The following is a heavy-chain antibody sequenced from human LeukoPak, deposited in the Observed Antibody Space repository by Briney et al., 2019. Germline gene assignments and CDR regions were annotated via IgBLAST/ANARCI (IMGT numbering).Heavy chain of an antibody. CDR2: IYGIENT. V-gene: IGHV4-59*08. Sequence: SETLPLTCSISADSITSGYWSWIRQPPGKGLEWIGYIYGIENTDYNPSLKSRVTISLDTSKNQLSLNLTAVTAADTAVYYCAGRGQRYFRDWGQGTLVTVSS. J-gene: IGHJ1*01. CDR3: AGRGQRYFRD. CDR1: ADSITSGY.